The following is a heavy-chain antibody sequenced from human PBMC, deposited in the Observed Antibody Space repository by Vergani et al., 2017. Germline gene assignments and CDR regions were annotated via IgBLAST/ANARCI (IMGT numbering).Heavy chain of an antibody. J-gene: IGHJ3*02. V-gene: IGHV4-34*01. Sequence: QVQLQQWGAGLLKPSETLSLTCAVYGGSFSGYYWSWFRQPPGKGLEWIGEINHSGSTNYNPSPKSRVTISVDTSKNQFSLKLSVVTAADTAVYYCARGRPPLMAPITMVRGVKMTSFDIWGRGTMVTVSS. CDR1: GGSFSGYY. D-gene: IGHD3-10*01. CDR3: ARGRPPLMAPITMVRGVKMTSFDI. CDR2: INHSGST.